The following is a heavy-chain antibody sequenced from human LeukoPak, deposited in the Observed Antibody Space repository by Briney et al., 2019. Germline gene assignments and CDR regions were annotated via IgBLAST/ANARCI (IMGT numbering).Heavy chain of an antibody. D-gene: IGHD3-10*01. CDR3: ARDSGAGALDY. J-gene: IGHJ4*02. Sequence: GASVKVSCKASGYTFTSYYMHWVRQAPGQGLEWMGIINPSGGSTSYAQKFQGRVTMTRDTSTSTVYMEPSSLRSEDTAVYYCARDSGAGALDYWGQGTLVTVSS. V-gene: IGHV1-46*01. CDR2: INPSGGST. CDR1: GYTFTSYY.